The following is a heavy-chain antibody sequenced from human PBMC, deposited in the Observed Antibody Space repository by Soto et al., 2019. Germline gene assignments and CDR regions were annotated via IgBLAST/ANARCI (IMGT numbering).Heavy chain of an antibody. CDR3: ASRHSSPYFDY. V-gene: IGHV4-39*01. D-gene: IGHD6-13*01. Sequence: PSETLSLTCSVSGGSISSRSYSWGWIRQPPGEGLEWIGTFYYSENTYYNPSLKSRVSISVDTSKNQFSLKVSSVTAADTAVYYCASRHSSPYFDYWGQGTLVTVSS. J-gene: IGHJ4*02. CDR2: FYYSENT. CDR1: GGSISSRSYS.